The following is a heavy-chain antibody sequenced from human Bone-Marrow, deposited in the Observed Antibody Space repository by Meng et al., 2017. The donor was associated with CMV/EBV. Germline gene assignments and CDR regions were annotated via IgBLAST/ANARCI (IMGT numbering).Heavy chain of an antibody. V-gene: IGHV1-18*04. CDR2: ISAYNGNT. J-gene: IGHJ6*02. Sequence: ASVKVSCKASGYTFTAYYIHWVRQAPGQGLEWMGWISAYNGNTNYAQKLQGRVTMTTDTSTSTAYMELRSLRSDDTAVYYCARERRRVTYYYGSGNPVGSYYGMDVWGQGTTVTVSS. CDR1: GYTFTAYY. CDR3: ARERRRVTYYYGSGNPVGSYYGMDV. D-gene: IGHD3-10*01.